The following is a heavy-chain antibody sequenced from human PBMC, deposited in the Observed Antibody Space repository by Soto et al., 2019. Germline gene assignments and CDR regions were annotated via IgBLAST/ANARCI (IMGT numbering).Heavy chain of an antibody. CDR3: ASGTSYDVPTGFYTNYYMDV. Sequence: QAQLQESGPGLVKPSETLSLTCTFSGDSNYWVWIRQPPGKGLEWIGSVCYSGSTCSRETTYYNPSLRSRVTVSVQTSENQFSLNLNFVTAADTGVYYCASGTSYDVPTGFYTNYYMDVWGRGTTVTVSS. CDR1: GDSNY. J-gene: IGHJ6*03. D-gene: IGHD3-10*02. V-gene: IGHV4-39*01. CDR2: VCYSGST.